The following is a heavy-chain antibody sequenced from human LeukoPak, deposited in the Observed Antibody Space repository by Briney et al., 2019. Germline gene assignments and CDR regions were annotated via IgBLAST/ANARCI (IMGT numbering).Heavy chain of an antibody. D-gene: IGHD6-19*01. CDR3: ARDSRYSSGWYPQDY. Sequence: GGSLRLSCAASGFTFSSYGMRWVRQAPGKGLEGVAVIWYDGSNKYYADSVKGRFTISRDNSKNTLYLQMNSLRAEDTAVYYCARDSRYSSGWYPQDYWGQGTLVTVSS. CDR2: IWYDGSNK. J-gene: IGHJ4*02. V-gene: IGHV3-33*01. CDR1: GFTFSSYG.